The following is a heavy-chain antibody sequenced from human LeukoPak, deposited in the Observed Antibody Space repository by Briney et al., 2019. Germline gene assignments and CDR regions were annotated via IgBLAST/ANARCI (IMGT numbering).Heavy chain of an antibody. V-gene: IGHV4-59*12. D-gene: IGHD1-26*01. J-gene: IGHJ6*02. CDR3: ARGGSSRRPYYYYYGMDV. Sequence: SETLSLTCSVSGDTISGYYWSWVRQPPGKGLEWIGYIFSSGNTKYNPSLESRVTISVDTSNNQFSLRLSSVTAADTAVYYCARGGSSRRPYYYYYGMDVWGQGTTVTVSS. CDR2: IFSSGNT. CDR1: GDTISGYY.